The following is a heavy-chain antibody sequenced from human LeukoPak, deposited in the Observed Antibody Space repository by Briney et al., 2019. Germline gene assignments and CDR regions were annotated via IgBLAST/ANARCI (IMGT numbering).Heavy chain of an antibody. CDR1: GDSISSSSYY. Sequence: PSETLSLTCTVSGDSISSSSYYWAWIRQPPGKGLEWIGSIYYSGSTYYNPSLKSRVTISVDTSKNQFSLKLSSVTAADTAVYYCARDSGIARPRKYYYYGMDVWGQGTTVTVSS. CDR3: ARDSGIARPRKYYYYGMDV. CDR2: IYYSGST. D-gene: IGHD6-13*01. J-gene: IGHJ6*02. V-gene: IGHV4-39*07.